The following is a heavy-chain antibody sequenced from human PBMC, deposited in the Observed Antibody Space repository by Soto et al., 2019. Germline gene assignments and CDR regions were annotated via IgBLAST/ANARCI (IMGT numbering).Heavy chain of an antibody. J-gene: IGHJ4*02. CDR3: AKAYYDSSGYSGGELDY. V-gene: IGHV3-30-3*01. D-gene: IGHD3-22*01. CDR2: ISYDGSNK. CDR1: GFTFSSYA. Sequence: PGGSLRLSCAASGFTFSSYAMHWVRQAPGKGLEWVAVISYDGSNKYYADSVKGRFTISRDNSKNTLYLQMNSLRAEDTAVFYCAKAYYDSSGYSGGELDYWGQGTLVTVSS.